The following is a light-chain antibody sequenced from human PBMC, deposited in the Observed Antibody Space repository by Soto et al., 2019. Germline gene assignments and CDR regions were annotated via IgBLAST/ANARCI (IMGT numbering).Light chain of an antibody. Sequence: EIVMTQSPATLSVSPGERATLSCRASQSVSSNLAWYQQKPGQAPRLLIYGASTRATGIPARFSGSGSGTEFPPTNSSLQSEDFAVFYCQQYKNWLITFGQGTRLEIK. V-gene: IGKV3-15*01. CDR2: GAS. CDR1: QSVSSN. CDR3: QQYKNWLIT. J-gene: IGKJ5*01.